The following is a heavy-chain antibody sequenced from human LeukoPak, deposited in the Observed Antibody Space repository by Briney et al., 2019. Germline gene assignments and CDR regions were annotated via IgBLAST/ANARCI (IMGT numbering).Heavy chain of an antibody. Sequence: GGSLRLSCAASAFTFSRNAMTWVRQAPGKGLEWVATISGSDDSTYYADSVKGRFTISRDNSKNTLYLQMNSLRAEDTAVYYCANGPDYYGSGSSFFDYWGQGTLVTVSS. J-gene: IGHJ4*02. CDR3: ANGPDYYGSGSSFFDY. CDR2: ISGSDDST. D-gene: IGHD3-10*01. CDR1: AFTFSRNA. V-gene: IGHV3-23*01.